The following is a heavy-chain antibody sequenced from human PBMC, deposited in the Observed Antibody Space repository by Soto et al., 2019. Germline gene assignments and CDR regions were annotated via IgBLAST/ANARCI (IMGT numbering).Heavy chain of an antibody. CDR3: ARDAGSGEYCSGGSCYTYYFDY. D-gene: IGHD2-15*01. CDR2: ISSSGSTI. J-gene: IGHJ4*02. CDR1: GFTFSSYE. Sequence: EVQLVESGGGLVQPGGSLRLSCAASGFTFSSYEMNWVRQAPGKGLEWVSYISSSGSTIYYADSVKGRFTISRDNAKNSLYLQMNSLRAEDTAVYYCARDAGSGEYCSGGSCYTYYFDYWGQGTLVTVSS. V-gene: IGHV3-48*03.